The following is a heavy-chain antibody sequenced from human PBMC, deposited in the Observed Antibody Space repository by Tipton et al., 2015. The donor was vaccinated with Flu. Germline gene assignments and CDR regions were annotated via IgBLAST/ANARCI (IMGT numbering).Heavy chain of an antibody. D-gene: IGHD4-11*01. V-gene: IGHV4-59*07. Sequence: TLSLTCTVSGGSISSDYWSWIRQPPGKGLEWIGYIYHSGGTNYNPSLKSRVTISVDTSKNQFSLQLNSVTAADTAVYYCASATTVTTSGMDVWGQGTTVTVSS. J-gene: IGHJ6*02. CDR3: ASATTVTTSGMDV. CDR1: GGSISSDY. CDR2: IYHSGGT.